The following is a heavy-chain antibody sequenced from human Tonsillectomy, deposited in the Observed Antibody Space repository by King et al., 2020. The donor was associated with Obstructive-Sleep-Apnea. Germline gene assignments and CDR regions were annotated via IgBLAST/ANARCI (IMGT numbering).Heavy chain of an antibody. CDR1: GFTFSSYW. CDR3: AREAMVRGVIKGDAFDI. CDR2: FNSDGSST. V-gene: IGHV3-74*01. Sequence: VQLVESGGGLVQPGGSLRLSCAASGFTFSSYWRHWVRQAPGKGLVWFSRFNSDGSSTSYADSVKGRFTISRDKAKNTLYLQMNSLRVEDTAVYYCAREAMVRGVIKGDAFDIWGQGTMVTVSS. D-gene: IGHD3-10*01. J-gene: IGHJ3*02.